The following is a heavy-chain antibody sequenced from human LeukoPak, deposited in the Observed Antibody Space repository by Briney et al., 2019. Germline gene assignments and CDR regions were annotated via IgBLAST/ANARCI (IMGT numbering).Heavy chain of an antibody. V-gene: IGHV4-4*07. CDR2: IYTSGST. CDR3: ARVITAMAESVFDY. D-gene: IGHD5-18*01. J-gene: IGHJ4*02. Sequence: SETLSLTCTVSGGSISSYYWSWIRQPAGKGLEWIGRIYTSGSTNYNPSLKSRVTISVDTSKSQFSLKLSSVTAADTAVYYCARVITAMAESVFDYWGQGTLVTVSS. CDR1: GGSISSYY.